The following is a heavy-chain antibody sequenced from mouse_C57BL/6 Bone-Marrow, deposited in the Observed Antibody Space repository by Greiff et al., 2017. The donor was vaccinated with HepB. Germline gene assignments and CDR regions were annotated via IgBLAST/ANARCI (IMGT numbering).Heavy chain of an antibody. Sequence: EVMLVESGGGLVQPGGSMKLSCVASGFTFSNYWMNWVRQSPEKGLEWVAQIRLKSDNYATHYAESVKGRFTISRDDSKSSVYLQMNNLRAEDTGIYYCTRDLNYYGIRNWGQGTLVTVSA. D-gene: IGHD1-1*01. V-gene: IGHV6-3*01. J-gene: IGHJ3*01. CDR3: TRDLNYYGIRN. CDR1: GFTFSNYW. CDR2: IRLKSDNYAT.